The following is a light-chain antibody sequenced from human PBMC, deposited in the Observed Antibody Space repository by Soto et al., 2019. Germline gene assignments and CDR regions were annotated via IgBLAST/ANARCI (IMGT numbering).Light chain of an antibody. J-gene: IGKJ5*01. CDR2: AAS. CDR1: QSISSY. CDR3: QQSYSTPLT. V-gene: IGKV1-39*01. Sequence: EIPMTQSPSSLSASVGDRVPITCRASQSISSYLNWYQQKPGKAPKLLIYAASSLQSGLTSRFSGSGSGTDFTLIISSLQPEDFATYYCQQSYSTPLTFGQGTRLEIK.